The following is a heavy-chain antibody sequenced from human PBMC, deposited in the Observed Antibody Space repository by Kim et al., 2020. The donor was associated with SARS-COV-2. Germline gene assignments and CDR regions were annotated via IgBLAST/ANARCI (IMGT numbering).Heavy chain of an antibody. J-gene: IGHJ3*02. Sequence: SETLSLTCAVYGGSFSGYYWSWIRQPPGKGLEWIGEINHSGSTNYNPSLKSRVTISVDTSKNQFSLKLSSVTAADTAVYYCARLSSSPGGGAFDIWGQGTMVTVSS. CDR1: GGSFSGYY. CDR2: INHSGST. V-gene: IGHV4-34*01. CDR3: ARLSSSPGGGAFDI. D-gene: IGHD6-13*01.